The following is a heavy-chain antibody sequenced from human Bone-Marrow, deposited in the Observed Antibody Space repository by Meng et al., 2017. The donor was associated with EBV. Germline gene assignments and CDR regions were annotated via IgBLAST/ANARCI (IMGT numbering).Heavy chain of an antibody. CDR3: AKSRSSTPGVVDY. CDR1: GASVSGGTYH. V-gene: IGHV4-61*01. Sequence: QGRLRASGPGLVKPSGPLSLPCPVSGASVSGGTYHWSWIRQPPGKELEWIGYIYDGGTTIYNPSLKSRVTILVDASKNQFSLKLSSVTTADTAVYYCAKSRSSTPGVVDYWGQGTLVTVSS. CDR2: IYDGGTT. J-gene: IGHJ4*02. D-gene: IGHD3-10*01.